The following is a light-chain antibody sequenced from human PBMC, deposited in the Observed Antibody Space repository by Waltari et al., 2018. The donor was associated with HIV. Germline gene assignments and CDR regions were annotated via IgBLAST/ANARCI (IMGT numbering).Light chain of an antibody. CDR2: SST. CDR3: MLFFRTSYL. CDR1: TGPVGRGHY. J-gene: IGLJ2*01. Sequence: QTVVTQEPSMTVSPGGTVTLTCNSATGPVGRGHYVNWFQQKPGQPPRPLIYSSTRRHPLTPARFSSSLVVDRAALTLSNVCPEDQANYYCMLFFRTSYLFGGGTRVTVL. V-gene: IGLV7-43*01.